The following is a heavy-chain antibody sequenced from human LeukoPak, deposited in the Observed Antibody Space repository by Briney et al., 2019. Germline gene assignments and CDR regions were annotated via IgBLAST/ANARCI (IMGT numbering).Heavy chain of an antibody. V-gene: IGHV1-46*03. CDR3: TRRAAGGYFDP. J-gene: IGHJ5*02. CDR2: INPSGGST. D-gene: IGHD6-13*01. Sequence: ASVKVSCKASGYTFTSYYMHWVRQAPGQGLEWMGIINPSGGSTSYAQKFQGRVTMTRDTSTSTVYMELSSLRSEDTAVYYCTRRAAGGYFDPWGQGTLVTVSS. CDR1: GYTFTSYY.